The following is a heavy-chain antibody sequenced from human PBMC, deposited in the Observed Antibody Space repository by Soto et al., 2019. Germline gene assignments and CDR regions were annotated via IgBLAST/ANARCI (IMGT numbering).Heavy chain of an antibody. CDR1: GFTFSSYA. Sequence: QVQLVESGGGVVQPGRSLRLSCAASGFTFSSYAMHWVRQAPGKGLEWVAVISYDGSNKYYADSVKGRFTISRDNSKNPLYLQMNSVRAEDTAVYYCARERAPSSGWYYYYYGMDVWGQGTTVTVSS. CDR3: ARERAPSSGWYYYYYGMDV. CDR2: ISYDGSNK. J-gene: IGHJ6*02. V-gene: IGHV3-30-3*01. D-gene: IGHD6-19*01.